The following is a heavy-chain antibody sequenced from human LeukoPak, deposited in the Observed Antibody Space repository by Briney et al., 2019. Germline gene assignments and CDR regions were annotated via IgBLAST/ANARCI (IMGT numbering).Heavy chain of an antibody. V-gene: IGHV4-34*01. CDR1: GGSSSGYY. J-gene: IGHJ6*02. Sequence: SETLSLTCAVYGGSSSGYYWSWIRQPPGKGLEWIGEINHSGSTNYNPSLKSRVTISVDTSKNQFSLKLSSVTAADTAVYYCASLIVPSSPYYYGMDVWGQGTTVTISS. CDR3: ASLIVPSSPYYYGMDV. CDR2: INHSGST. D-gene: IGHD2-8*01.